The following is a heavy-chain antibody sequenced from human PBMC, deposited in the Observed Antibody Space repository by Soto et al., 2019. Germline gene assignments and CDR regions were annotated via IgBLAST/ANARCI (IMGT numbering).Heavy chain of an antibody. CDR3: ARVGFSSWSVGGGAFDI. CDR2: ISWNSGSI. J-gene: IGHJ3*02. D-gene: IGHD2-15*01. CDR1: GFTFDDYA. V-gene: IGHV3-9*01. Sequence: EVQLVESGGGLVQPGRSLRLSCAASGFTFDDYAMHWVRQAPGKGLEWVSGISWNSGSIGYADSVKGRFTISRDNAKNSLYLQMNSLRSEDTAVYYCARVGFSSWSVGGGAFDIWGQGTMVTVSS.